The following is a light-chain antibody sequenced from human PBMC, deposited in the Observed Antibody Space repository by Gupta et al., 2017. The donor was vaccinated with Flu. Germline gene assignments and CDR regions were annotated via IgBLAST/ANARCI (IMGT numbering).Light chain of an antibody. CDR1: QSVSSY. J-gene: IGKJ3*01. CDR2: DAS. V-gene: IGKV3-11*01. CDR3: QRRSNWPPFT. Sequence: IVLTQSPATLSLSPGERATLSCRASQSVSSYLAWYQQKPGQTPRLLIYDASNRATGVPARFSGSGSGTDFTPTISSLEPEDFAVYYCQRRSNWPPFTFGPGTKVDIK.